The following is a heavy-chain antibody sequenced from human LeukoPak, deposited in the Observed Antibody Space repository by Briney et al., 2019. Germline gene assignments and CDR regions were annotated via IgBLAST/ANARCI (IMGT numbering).Heavy chain of an antibody. CDR2: INPSGGST. V-gene: IGHV1-46*01. J-gene: IGHJ4*02. CDR1: GCTFTSYY. Sequence: GASVKVSCKASGCTFTSYYMHWVRQAPGQGLEWMGIINPSGGSTRYAQKFQGRVTMTRDTSTSTVYMELSSLRSEDTAVYYCARNPVTTKYFDYWGQGTLVTVSS. CDR3: ARNPVTTKYFDY. D-gene: IGHD4-17*01.